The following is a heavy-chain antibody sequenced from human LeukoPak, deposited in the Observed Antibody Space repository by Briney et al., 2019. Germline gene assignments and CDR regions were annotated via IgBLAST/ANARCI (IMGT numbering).Heavy chain of an antibody. J-gene: IGHJ3*02. V-gene: IGHV5-51*01. CDR3: ARLIDGGWGATRFDAFDI. CDR1: GYSFTSYW. CDR2: IYPGGSDT. Sequence: PGESLKISCKGSGYSFTSYWIGWVRQMPGKGLEWMGIIYPGGSDTRYSPSFQGQVTISADKSISTAYLQWSSLKASDTAMYYCARLIDGGWGATRFDAFDIWGQGTMVTVSS. D-gene: IGHD1-26*01.